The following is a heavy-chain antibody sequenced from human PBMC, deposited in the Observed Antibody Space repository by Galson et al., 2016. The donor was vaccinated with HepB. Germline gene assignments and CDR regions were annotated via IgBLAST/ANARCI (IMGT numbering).Heavy chain of an antibody. Sequence: SVKVSCKASGGTFSSSVITWLRQAPGQGLEWMGDIIPILVTPNYAQNFQGRVTITADEYTTTAYMELCSLRSEDTAVYYCATDRESVTGVFDYWGQGTLVSVSS. V-gene: IGHV1-69*13. CDR1: GGTFSSSV. CDR2: IIPILVTP. J-gene: IGHJ4*02. CDR3: ATDRESVTGVFDY. D-gene: IGHD6-19*01.